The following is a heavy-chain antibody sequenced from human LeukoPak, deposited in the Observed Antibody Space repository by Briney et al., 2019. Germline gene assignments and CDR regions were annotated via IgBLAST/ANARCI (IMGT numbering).Heavy chain of an antibody. Sequence: SETLSLTCTVSGYSISSGYYWGWIRQPPGKGLEWIGSIYHSGSTYYNPSLKSRVTISVDTSKNQFSLKLSSVTAADTAVYYCAREYPGIAVTWGQGTLVTVSS. CDR2: IYHSGST. J-gene: IGHJ4*02. D-gene: IGHD6-19*01. CDR1: GYSISSGYY. CDR3: AREYPGIAVT. V-gene: IGHV4-38-2*02.